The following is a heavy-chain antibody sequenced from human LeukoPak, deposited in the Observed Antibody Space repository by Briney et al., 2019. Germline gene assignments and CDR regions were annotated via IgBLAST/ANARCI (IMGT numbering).Heavy chain of an antibody. V-gene: IGHV5-51*01. J-gene: IGHJ4*02. CDR2: IYPGDSDT. Sequence: GESLKISGKGSGYSFTSYWIGWVRQMPGKGLEWMGIIYPGDSDTRYSPSFHGQVTISADKSISTAYLQWSSLKASDTAMYYCARADGSSGYCSDYWGQGTLVTVSS. CDR3: ARADGSSGYCSDY. CDR1: GYSFTSYW. D-gene: IGHD3-22*01.